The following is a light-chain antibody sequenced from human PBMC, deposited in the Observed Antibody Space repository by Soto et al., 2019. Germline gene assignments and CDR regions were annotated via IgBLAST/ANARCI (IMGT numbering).Light chain of an antibody. CDR2: GAS. V-gene: IGKV3-20*01. CDR3: QQYGNSPRT. CDR1: QSESSTY. J-gene: IGKJ5*01. Sequence: VLSHSPATLSLSPCERATLYFSARQSESSTYLAWYQQKPGQTPRLLIYGASSRATGIPDRFSGSGSGTDFTLSISRLEPEDFAVYFCQQYGNSPRTFGQGTRLEIK.